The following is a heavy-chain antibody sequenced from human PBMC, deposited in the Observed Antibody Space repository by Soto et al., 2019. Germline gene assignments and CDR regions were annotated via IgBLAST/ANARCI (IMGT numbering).Heavy chain of an antibody. D-gene: IGHD3-10*01. Sequence: QVQLVESGGGLVQPGRSLRLSCAASGFTFRDYAMHWVRQAPGKGLEWVTLISSDATNKYLADSVKGRFTISRDNSKNTLYLQMNSLRVEDTGLYYCARHGMADRKYYSTYLDVWGQGTTVIV. J-gene: IGHJ6*02. CDR3: ARHGMADRKYYSTYLDV. CDR2: ISSDATNK. V-gene: IGHV3-30-3*01. CDR1: GFTFRDYA.